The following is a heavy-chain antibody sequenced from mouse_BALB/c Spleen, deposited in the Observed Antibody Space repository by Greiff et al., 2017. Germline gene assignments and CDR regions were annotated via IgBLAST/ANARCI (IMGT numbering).Heavy chain of an antibody. CDR2: INPSNGRT. Sequence: QVQLKQPGAELVKPGASVKLSCKASGYTFTSYWMHWVKQRPGQGLEWIGEINPSNGRTNYNEKFKSKATLTVDKSSSTAYMQLSSLTSEDSAVYYCARDYGNYGYFDVWGAGTTVTVSS. D-gene: IGHD2-1*01. CDR3: ARDYGNYGYFDV. CDR1: GYTFTSYW. V-gene: IGHV1S81*02. J-gene: IGHJ1*01.